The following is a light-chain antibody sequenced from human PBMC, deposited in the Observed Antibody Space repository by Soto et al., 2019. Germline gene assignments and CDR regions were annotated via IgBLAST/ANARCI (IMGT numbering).Light chain of an antibody. CDR2: EVT. Sequence: QSALTQPPSVSGSPGQSVTISCTGTSSDVGNYNRVSWYQQPPGTAPKLMIYEVTNRPSGVPDRFSGSKSGNTASLTISGRQADDEADYYCSSYARGNTLVFGGGTKLTVL. V-gene: IGLV2-18*02. J-gene: IGLJ3*02. CDR1: SSDVGNYNR. CDR3: SSYARGNTLV.